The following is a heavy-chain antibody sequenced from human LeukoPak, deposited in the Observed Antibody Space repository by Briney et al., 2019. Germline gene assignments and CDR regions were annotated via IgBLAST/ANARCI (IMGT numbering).Heavy chain of an antibody. Sequence: PGGSLRLSGVASGFTFSTAWMSWLRQAPGKGLEWVGRIKSNSDGGTTDYAASVKGRFTISRDDSKNTVYLQMNSLKTEDTAVYYCARHSSSSSWLFDYWGQGTLVTVSS. V-gene: IGHV3-15*01. CDR2: IKSNSDGGTT. J-gene: IGHJ4*02. CDR1: GFTFSTAW. CDR3: ARHSSSSSWLFDY. D-gene: IGHD6-13*01.